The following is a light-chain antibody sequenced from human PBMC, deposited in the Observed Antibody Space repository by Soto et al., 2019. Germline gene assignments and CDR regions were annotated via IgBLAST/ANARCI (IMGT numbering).Light chain of an antibody. J-gene: IGKJ3*01. CDR2: WAS. CDR1: QNVLYSSTNKSY. V-gene: IGKV4-1*01. CDR3: QQYYTTPPT. Sequence: DIVMTQSPDSLSVSLGERATINCKSSQNVLYSSTNKSYLAWYQQKAGQPPKLLIYWASTRQSGVPDRFSGSGSVTDFTLTITTLQADDVAVYYCQQYYTTPPTFGPGTKVDVK.